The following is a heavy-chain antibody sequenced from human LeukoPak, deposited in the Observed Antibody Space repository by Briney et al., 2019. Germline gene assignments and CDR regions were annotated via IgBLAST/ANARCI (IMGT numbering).Heavy chain of an antibody. CDR1: GYTFTSYD. Sequence: GASVKVSCKASGYTFTSYDINWVRQATGQGLEWMGWMNPNRGNTGYAQKFQGRVTMTRNTSISTAYMELSSLRSEDTAVYYCARGGDGYNYAPFFDYWGQGTLVTVSS. D-gene: IGHD5-24*01. CDR3: ARGGDGYNYAPFFDY. V-gene: IGHV1-8*01. J-gene: IGHJ4*02. CDR2: MNPNRGNT.